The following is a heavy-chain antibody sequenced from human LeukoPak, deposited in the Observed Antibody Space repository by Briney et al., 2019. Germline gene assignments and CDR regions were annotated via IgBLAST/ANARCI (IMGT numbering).Heavy chain of an antibody. D-gene: IGHD2-15*01. J-gene: IGHJ6*02. V-gene: IGHV3-23*01. Sequence: GGSLRLSCAASGFTFSSYAMSWVRQAPGKGLEWVSAISGSGGSTYYADSVKGRFTISRDNSKNTLYLQMNSLRAEDTAVYYCARQYCSGGSCYSGVDYYYYGMDVWGQGTTVTVSS. CDR1: GFTFSSYA. CDR3: ARQYCSGGSCYSGVDYYYYGMDV. CDR2: ISGSGGST.